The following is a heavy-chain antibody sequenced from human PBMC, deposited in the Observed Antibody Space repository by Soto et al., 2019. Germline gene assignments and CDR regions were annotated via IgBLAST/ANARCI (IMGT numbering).Heavy chain of an antibody. CDR1: GGSISSYY. J-gene: IGHJ5*02. CDR3: ARVGGYYYPNWFDP. V-gene: IGHV4-59*12. D-gene: IGHD3-22*01. CDR2: IYYSGST. Sequence: SDTLSLTCTVSGGSISSYYWSWIRQPPGKGLEWIGYIYYSGSTYYNPSLKSRVTISVDTSKNQFSLKLSSVTAADTAVYYCARVGGYYYPNWFDPWGQGTLVTVSS.